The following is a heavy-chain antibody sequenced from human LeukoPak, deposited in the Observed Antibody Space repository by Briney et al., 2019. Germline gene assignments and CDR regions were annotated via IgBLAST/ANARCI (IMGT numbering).Heavy chain of an antibody. J-gene: IGHJ4*02. CDR2: AYYSGHT. D-gene: IGHD2-15*01. CDR3: ARHPFATPFDY. Sequence: PSETLSLTCTVCGGSISDNYWSWIRQPPGKGVEWIGYAYYSGHTNYNSSLKSRVTMSLDTSKSQFSLRLSSVTAADTAVYFCARHPFATPFDYWGPGTLVTVSS. CDR1: GGSISDNY. V-gene: IGHV4-59*08.